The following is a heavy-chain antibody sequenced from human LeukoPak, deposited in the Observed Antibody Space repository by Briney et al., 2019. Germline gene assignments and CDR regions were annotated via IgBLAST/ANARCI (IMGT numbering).Heavy chain of an antibody. CDR2: ISSTSTYI. J-gene: IGHJ4*02. D-gene: IGHD3-10*01. CDR3: ARGGFGELY. V-gene: IGHV3-21*01. Sequence: GGSLRFSWAASGFNFSSYSIKWVRQAPGKGLEWVSSISSTSTYIYYADSVKGRFTISRDNAKNSLYLQVNSLRAEDTAVYYCARGGFGELYWGQGTLVTVSS. CDR1: GFNFSSYS.